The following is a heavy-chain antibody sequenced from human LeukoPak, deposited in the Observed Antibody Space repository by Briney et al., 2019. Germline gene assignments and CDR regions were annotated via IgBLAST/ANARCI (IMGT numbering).Heavy chain of an antibody. CDR2: IYYSGST. Sequence: SETLSLTCTVSGGSISSSSYYWGWIRQPPGKGLEWIGSIYYSGSTYYNPSLKSRVTISVDTSKNQFSLKLSSVTAADTAVYYCARRRPSSGWYGGGTNWFDPWGQGTLVTVSS. D-gene: IGHD6-19*01. CDR3: ARRRPSSGWYGGGTNWFDP. CDR1: GGSISSSSYY. J-gene: IGHJ5*02. V-gene: IGHV4-39*01.